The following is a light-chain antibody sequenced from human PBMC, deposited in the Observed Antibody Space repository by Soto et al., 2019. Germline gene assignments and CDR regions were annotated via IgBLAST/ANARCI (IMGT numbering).Light chain of an antibody. CDR3: QQYNSYWT. J-gene: IGKJ1*01. CDR2: KAS. V-gene: IGKV1-5*03. Sequence: DIQMTHSRSTLSASVGDRVTITCRASQNINTWLAWYQQKPGKAPNLLIYKASTLESGVPSRFNGSGSGTEFTLTISSLQPADFATYYCQQYNSYWTLGPGTKVDIK. CDR1: QNINTW.